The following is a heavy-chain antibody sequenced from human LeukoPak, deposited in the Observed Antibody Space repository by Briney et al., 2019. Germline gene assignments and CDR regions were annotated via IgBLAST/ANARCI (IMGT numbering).Heavy chain of an antibody. CDR3: ARGYGTGGLLRYFDWLTGGDY. Sequence: ASVKVSCKASGYTFTSYGISWVRQAPGQGLEWMGWISAYNGNTNYAQKLQGRVTMTTDTSTSTAYMELRSLRSDDTAVYYCARGYGTGGLLRYFDWLTGGDYWGQGTLVTVSS. V-gene: IGHV1-18*01. J-gene: IGHJ4*02. D-gene: IGHD3-9*01. CDR1: GYTFTSYG. CDR2: ISAYNGNT.